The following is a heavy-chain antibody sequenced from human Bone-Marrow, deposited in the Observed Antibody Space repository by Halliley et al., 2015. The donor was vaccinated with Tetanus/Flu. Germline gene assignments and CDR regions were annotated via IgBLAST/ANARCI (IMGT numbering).Heavy chain of an antibody. CDR3: ARGQGGVAFYPLDS. CDR2: LWYEGSTK. V-gene: IGHV3-33*01. J-gene: IGHJ4*02. D-gene: IGHD2-8*02. Sequence: VAVLWYEGSTKYYADTVKGRFTISRDNSQNTLYLQMNSLRAEDAAVYYCARGQGGVAFYPLDSWGQGALVTVSS.